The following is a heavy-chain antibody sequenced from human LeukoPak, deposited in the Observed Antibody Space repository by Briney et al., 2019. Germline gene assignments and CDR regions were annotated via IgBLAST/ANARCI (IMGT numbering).Heavy chain of an antibody. CDR2: IHSSGTT. J-gene: IGHJ3*02. CDR3: ARVPPDYNDLHDALDI. D-gene: IGHD4-17*01. V-gene: IGHV4-4*07. Sequence: SETLSLTCTVSGVSMNYYFWNWIRQPAGEGLQWIGRIHSSGTTNYNPSLKSRVTMSIDMSKNQFSLRLTSVTAADTAVYYCARVPPDYNDLHDALDIWGQGTVVTVSS. CDR1: GVSMNYYF.